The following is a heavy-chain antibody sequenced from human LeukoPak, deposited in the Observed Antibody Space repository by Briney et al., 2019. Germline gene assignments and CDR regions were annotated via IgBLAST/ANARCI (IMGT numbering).Heavy chain of an antibody. J-gene: IGHJ4*02. CDR3: VRDGGGYDY. V-gene: IGHV3-7*05. CDR2: INQGGSEK. D-gene: IGHD5-12*01. CDR1: GFTFSNYW. Sequence: PGGSLRLSRAASGFTFSNYWMSWVRQAPGKGLEWVANINQGGSEKYYLNSVKGRFTISRDNAKNLLYLQMNSLRTDDTAIYYCVRDGGGYDYRGQGTLVTVSS.